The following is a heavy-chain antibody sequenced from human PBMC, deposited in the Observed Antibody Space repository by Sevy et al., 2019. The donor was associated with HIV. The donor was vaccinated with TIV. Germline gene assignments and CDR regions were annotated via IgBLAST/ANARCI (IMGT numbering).Heavy chain of an antibody. CDR3: AAAREYYEDTSGYLDY. V-gene: IGHV1-24*01. CDR1: GSTLSKLS. Sequence: ASVKVSCKVSGSTLSKLSMHWVRQAPGKGLEWMGRFDPEDGETIYSQKFQGRVTMTEDTSTDTAYMELGSLRSEDTAVYHYAAAREYYEDTSGYLDYWGQGTLVTVSS. CDR2: FDPEDGET. J-gene: IGHJ4*02. D-gene: IGHD3-22*01.